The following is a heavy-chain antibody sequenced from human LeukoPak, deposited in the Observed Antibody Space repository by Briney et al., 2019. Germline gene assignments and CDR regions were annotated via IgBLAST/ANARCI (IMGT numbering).Heavy chain of an antibody. Sequence: GGSLRLSCAASGFTFSSYAMSWVRQAPGKGLEWASAISGSGGSTYYADSVKGRFTISRDNSKNTLYLQMNSLRAEDTAVYYCAKLEGFYGATSRIDYWGQGTLVTVSS. V-gene: IGHV3-23*01. J-gene: IGHJ4*02. CDR3: AKLEGFYGATSRIDY. CDR1: GFTFSSYA. CDR2: ISGSGGST. D-gene: IGHD1-26*01.